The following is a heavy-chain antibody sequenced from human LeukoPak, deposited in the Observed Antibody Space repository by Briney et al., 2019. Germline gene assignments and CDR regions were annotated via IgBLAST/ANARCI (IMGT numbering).Heavy chain of an antibody. CDR2: IYYSGST. CDR1: GGSVSSGSYY. D-gene: IGHD6-13*01. J-gene: IGHJ4*02. Sequence: SETLSLTCTVSGGSVSSGSYYWSWIRQPPGKGLEWIGYIYYSGSTNYNPSLKGRVTISVDTSKNQFSLKLSSVTAADTAVYYCARTGYSSSWYNMDYWGQGTLVTVSS. CDR3: ARTGYSSSWYNMDY. V-gene: IGHV4-61*01.